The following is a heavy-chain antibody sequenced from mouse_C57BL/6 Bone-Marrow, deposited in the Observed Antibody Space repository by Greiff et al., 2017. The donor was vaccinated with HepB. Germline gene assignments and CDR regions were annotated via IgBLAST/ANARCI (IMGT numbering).Heavy chain of an antibody. CDR3: ARFLLHDY. Sequence: EVQRVESGGGLVKPGGSLKLSCAASGFTFSSYAMSWVRQTPEKRLEWVATISDGGSYTYYPDNVKGRFTISRDTAKNNLYLQMSHLKSEDTAMYYCARFLLHDYWGQGTTLTVSS. D-gene: IGHD1-1*01. CDR1: GFTFSSYA. CDR2: ISDGGSYT. J-gene: IGHJ2*01. V-gene: IGHV5-4*01.